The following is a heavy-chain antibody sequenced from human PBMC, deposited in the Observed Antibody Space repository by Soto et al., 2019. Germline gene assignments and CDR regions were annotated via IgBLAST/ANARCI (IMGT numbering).Heavy chain of an antibody. CDR3: ASGARLGDYYDY. D-gene: IGHD3-22*01. CDR2: IWYDGSNK. CDR1: GFTFSSYG. J-gene: IGHJ4*02. V-gene: IGHV3-33*01. Sequence: QVQLVESGGGVVQPGRSLRLSCAASGFTFSSYGMHWVRQAPGKGLEWVAVIWYDGSNKYYADSVKGRFTISRDNSKNTLYLQMNSLRAEDTAVYYCASGARLGDYYDYWVQGTLVTVSS.